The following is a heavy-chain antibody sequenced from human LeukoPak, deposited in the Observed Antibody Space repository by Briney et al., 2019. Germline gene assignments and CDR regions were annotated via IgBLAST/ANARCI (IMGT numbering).Heavy chain of an antibody. J-gene: IGHJ5*02. CDR3: ARDNSMENTAWWFDP. V-gene: IGHV1-46*01. Sequence: RASVKVSCKASGYTFTGYYMHWVRQAPGQGLEWMGLINPTGDKTWYAQKFQGRVTLTRDMSTTTDYMELSSLTSEDTAVYHCARDNSMENTAWWFDPWGQGTLVIVSS. D-gene: IGHD1-1*01. CDR1: GYTFTGYY. CDR2: INPTGDKT.